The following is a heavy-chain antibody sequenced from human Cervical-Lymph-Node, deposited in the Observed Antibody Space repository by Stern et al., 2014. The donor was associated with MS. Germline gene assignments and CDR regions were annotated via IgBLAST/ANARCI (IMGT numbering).Heavy chain of an antibody. V-gene: IGHV3-11*01. CDR1: GLTFSEQD. Sequence: QVQLVESGGGLVKPGGSLRLSCAASGLTFSEQDMSWIRQAPGKGLEWVSAISSGGSSTYYADSVKGRFTISRAKAKNTLYLTMNSLRVEDTGIYYCAITIGSGWFDPWGQGTLVTLSS. CDR3: AITIGSGWFDP. CDR2: ISSGGSST. J-gene: IGHJ5*02. D-gene: IGHD5-24*01.